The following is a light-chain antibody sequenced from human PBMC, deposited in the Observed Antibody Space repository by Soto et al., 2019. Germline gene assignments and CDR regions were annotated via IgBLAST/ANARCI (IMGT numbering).Light chain of an antibody. J-gene: IGLJ1*01. CDR2: EVT. CDR3: PSYAGTKLFV. CDR1: SSDVGFYNF. Sequence: QSALTQPPSASGSTGQSLTISCTGTSSDVGFYNFVSWYQQRPGKAPKLVIYEVTKRPSRVPYRFSGSKSGSTASLTVSGLQADDEADYYCPSYAGTKLFVVGSGTKVTVL. V-gene: IGLV2-8*01.